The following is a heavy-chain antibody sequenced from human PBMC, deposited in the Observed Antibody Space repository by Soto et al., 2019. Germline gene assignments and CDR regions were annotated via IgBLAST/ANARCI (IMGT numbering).Heavy chain of an antibody. J-gene: IGHJ4*02. CDR3: ARTLYSYGPRFDY. CDR1: VGSISSSY. D-gene: IGHD5-18*01. CDR2: IYYSGST. V-gene: IGHV4-59*01. Sequence: SETLSLTCTVSVGSISSSYWTSIRQPPGKGLEWIGYIYYSGSTNYNPSLKSRVTISVDTSKNQFSLKLSSVTAADTAVYYCARTLYSYGPRFDYWGQGTLVTVSS.